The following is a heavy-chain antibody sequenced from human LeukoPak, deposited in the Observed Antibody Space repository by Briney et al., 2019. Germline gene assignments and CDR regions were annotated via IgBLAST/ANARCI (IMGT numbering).Heavy chain of an antibody. J-gene: IGHJ3*02. CDR1: GYTFTGYY. D-gene: IGHD2-15*01. CDR3: AIWGSLVVDAFDI. Sequence: ASVKVSCKASGYTFTGYYMHWVRQAPGQGLEWMGWINPNSGGTNYAQKFQGWVTMTRDTSISTAYMELSRLRSDDTAVYYCAIWGSLVVDAFDIWGQGTMVTVSS. V-gene: IGHV1-2*04. CDR2: INPNSGGT.